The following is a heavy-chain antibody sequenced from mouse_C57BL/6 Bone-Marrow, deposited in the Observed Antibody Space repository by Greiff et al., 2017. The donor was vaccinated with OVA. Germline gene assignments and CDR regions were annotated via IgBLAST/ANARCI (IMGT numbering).Heavy chain of an antibody. CDR1: GFNIKDYY. CDR3: ARSGGDY. D-gene: IGHD3-2*02. J-gene: IGHJ2*01. CDR2: IDPEDGET. Sequence: VQLQQSGAELVKPGASVKLSCTASGFNIKDYYMHWVKQRTEQGLEWIGRIDPEDGETKYAPKFQSKATITADTSSNTAYLQLSSLTSEDTAVYYCARSGGDYWGQGTTLTVSS. V-gene: IGHV14-2*01.